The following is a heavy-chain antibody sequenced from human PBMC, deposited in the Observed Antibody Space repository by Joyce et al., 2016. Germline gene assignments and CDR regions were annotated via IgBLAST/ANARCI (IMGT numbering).Heavy chain of an antibody. CDR2: INTDGSST. D-gene: IGHD6-6*01. V-gene: IGHV3-74*01. J-gene: IGHJ5*02. Sequence: EVQLVESGGGLVQPGGSLRLSCAASGFSFSGYWIHWVRQAPGKGLVWVSRINTDGSSTRFADSVKGRFTISRGNAKNTLYLQMNSLRAEDTAVYYCVRGISARPGGPNWFDPWGQGTLVTVSS. CDR1: GFSFSGYW. CDR3: VRGISARPGGPNWFDP.